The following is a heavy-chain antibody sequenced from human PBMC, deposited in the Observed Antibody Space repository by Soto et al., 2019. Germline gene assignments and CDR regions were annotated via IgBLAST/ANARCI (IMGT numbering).Heavy chain of an antibody. D-gene: IGHD3-16*01. CDR2: IYNTGSI. V-gene: IGHV4-30-4*01. J-gene: IGHJ3*02. CDR3: ARNDYDYVWESPGGDAFDI. Sequence: QVQLQESGPGLVKPSQTLSLTCTVSGGSISSGDYYWNWIRQPPGKGLEWIGFIYNTGSIYYNPSLKSRLTISVNVPKNQFSLKLTSVTAADTAVYYCARNDYDYVWESPGGDAFDIWGQGTMVTVSS. CDR1: GGSISSGDYY.